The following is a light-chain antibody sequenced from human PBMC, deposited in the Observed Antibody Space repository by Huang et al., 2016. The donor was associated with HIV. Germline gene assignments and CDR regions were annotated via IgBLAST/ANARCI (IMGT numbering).Light chain of an antibody. J-gene: IGKJ3*01. Sequence: EIVLTQSPGTLSLSPGERATLSCRASQSVSLNYLAWYQQKPGQAPRLLIYDASTRATGSPDRFSGSGSGTDFTLTFSRLEPEDFAVYFCQQYGSSPFTFGPGTKVDMK. CDR3: QQYGSSPFT. CDR1: QSVSLNY. CDR2: DAS. V-gene: IGKV3-20*01.